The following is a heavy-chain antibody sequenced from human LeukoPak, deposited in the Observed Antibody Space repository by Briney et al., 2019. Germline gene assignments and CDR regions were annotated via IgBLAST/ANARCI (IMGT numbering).Heavy chain of an antibody. J-gene: IGHJ4*02. D-gene: IGHD6-13*01. CDR1: GGSITGYY. CDR2: IYYSGST. CDR3: VRSPDHYSNTWPPTVPIFDY. Sequence: PSETLSLTCTVSGGSITGYYWSWIRQPPGKGLEWIGYIYYSGSTNYNPSLNSRVTMSLDTSKNHFSLKLSSVTAADTAVYFCVRSPDHYSNTWPPTVPIFDYWGQGILVTVSS. V-gene: IGHV4-59*01.